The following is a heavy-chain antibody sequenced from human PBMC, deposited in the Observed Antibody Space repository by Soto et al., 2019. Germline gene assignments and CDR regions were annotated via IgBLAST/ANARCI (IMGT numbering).Heavy chain of an antibody. CDR2: IYYSGTT. Sequence: QVQLQESGPGLVTPSQTLSLTCTVSGDSIDSANFYWVWIRQHPGKGLEWIGYIYYSGTTSYNPSLRSRLTMSVDSSKNQISLRLTSVTAADTAVYYCARGRDYGGRIIHWGQGTLVTVSS. D-gene: IGHD4-17*01. CDR3: ARGRDYGGRIIH. CDR1: GDSIDSANFY. J-gene: IGHJ4*02. V-gene: IGHV4-31*03.